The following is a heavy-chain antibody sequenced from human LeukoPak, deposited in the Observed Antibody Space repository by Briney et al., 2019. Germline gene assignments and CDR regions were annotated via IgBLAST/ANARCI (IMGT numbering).Heavy chain of an antibody. CDR2: IYHSGIT. CDR1: GHSISSGYF. CDR3: ARGDYYEF. V-gene: IGHV4-38-2*02. J-gene: IGHJ4*02. Sequence: PSETLSLTCTVSGHSISSGYFWGWIRQPPGKGLEWIGSIYHSGITYYNSFLKSRDTISVDPSKNQFSLKVRSVTAADTAVYYCARGDYYEFWGQGTLVTVSS.